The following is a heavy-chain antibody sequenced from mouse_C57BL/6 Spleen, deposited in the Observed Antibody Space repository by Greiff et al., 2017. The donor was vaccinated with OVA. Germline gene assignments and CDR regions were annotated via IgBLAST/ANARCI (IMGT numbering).Heavy chain of an antibody. D-gene: IGHD1-1*01. CDR2: INPNNGGT. V-gene: IGHV1-26*01. CDR1: GYTFTDYY. J-gene: IGHJ2*01. CDR3: ARPHYYGSLYYFDY. Sequence: VQLQQSGPELVKPGASVKISCKASGYTFTDYYMNWVKQSHGKSLEWIGDINPNNGGTSYNQKFKGKATLTVDKSSSTAYMELRSLTSEDSAVYYCARPHYYGSLYYFDYWGQGTTLTVSS.